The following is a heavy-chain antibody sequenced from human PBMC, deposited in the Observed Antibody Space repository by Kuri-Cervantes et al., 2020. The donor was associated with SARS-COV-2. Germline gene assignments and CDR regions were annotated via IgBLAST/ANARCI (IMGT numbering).Heavy chain of an antibody. CDR1: GESFSGYY. D-gene: IGHD4-17*01. CDR2: VNHRGSA. J-gene: IGHJ6*03. Sequence: ETLSLTCAFYGESFSGYYWNWIRQSPGKGLEWIGEVNHRGSADYNPSLKSRVTISVDTSSKQFSLHLGSVTAADTAVYYCARAYGFLRYIYYMDVWGRGTTVTVSS. V-gene: IGHV4-34*01. CDR3: ARAYGFLRYIYYMDV.